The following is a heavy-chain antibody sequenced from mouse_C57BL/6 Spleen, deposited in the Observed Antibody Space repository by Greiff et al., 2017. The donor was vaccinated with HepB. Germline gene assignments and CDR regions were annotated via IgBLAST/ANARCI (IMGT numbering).Heavy chain of an antibody. J-gene: IGHJ4*01. V-gene: IGHV1-69*01. CDR2: IDPSDSYT. Sequence: QVQLQQPGAELVMPGASVKLSCKASGYTFTSYWMHWVKQRPGQGLEWIGEIDPSDSYTNYNQKFKGKSTLTVDKSSSTAYMQLSSLTSEDSAVYYCARGGKLYAVDYWGQGTTVTVSS. CDR3: ARGGKLYAVDY. CDR1: GYTFTSYW. D-gene: IGHD4-1*01.